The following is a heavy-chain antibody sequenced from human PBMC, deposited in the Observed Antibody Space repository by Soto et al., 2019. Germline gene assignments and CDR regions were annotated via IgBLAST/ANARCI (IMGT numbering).Heavy chain of an antibody. CDR2: INPEGRT. Sequence: GGSLRLSCEASGLIVNNNFMNWVRQAPGRGLEWVSVINPEGRTYYADSVKDRFTISRDTSKNTLYLQMNSLRVEDTAVYYCARATRSTWLPSSYAMDVWGQGTTVTVSS. J-gene: IGHJ6*02. V-gene: IGHV3-66*01. CDR3: ARATRSTWLPSSYAMDV. CDR1: GLIVNNNF. D-gene: IGHD5-12*01.